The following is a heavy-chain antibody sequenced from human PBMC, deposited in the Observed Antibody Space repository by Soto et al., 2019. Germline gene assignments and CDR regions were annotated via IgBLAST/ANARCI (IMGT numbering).Heavy chain of an antibody. V-gene: IGHV1-24*01. CDR3: ATSLERVRYFDY. Sequence: ASVKVSCKVSGYTLTELSMHWVRQAPGKGLEWMGGFDPEDGETIYAQKFQGRVTMTEDTSTDTAYMELSSLRSEDTAVYYCATSLERVRYFDYWGQGTLVTVSS. CDR2: FDPEDGET. D-gene: IGHD1-1*01. CDR1: GYTLTELS. J-gene: IGHJ4*02.